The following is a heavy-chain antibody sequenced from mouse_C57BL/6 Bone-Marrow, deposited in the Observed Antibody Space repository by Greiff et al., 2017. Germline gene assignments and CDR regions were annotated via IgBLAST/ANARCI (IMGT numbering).Heavy chain of an antibody. V-gene: IGHV14-4*01. CDR3: SSCDGSYFDF. CDR1: GFNIKDDY. D-gene: IGHD2-3*01. CDR2: NDPDIGDT. J-gene: IGHJ2*01. Sequence: VQLQQSGAELVRPGASVKLSCTASGFNIKDDYIHWVKQRPEQGLEWIGWNDPDIGDTDYASKFQGKATITSDTSSNTAYLQLSSLTSEDTAVYYCSSCDGSYFDFWGQGTPLTVAS.